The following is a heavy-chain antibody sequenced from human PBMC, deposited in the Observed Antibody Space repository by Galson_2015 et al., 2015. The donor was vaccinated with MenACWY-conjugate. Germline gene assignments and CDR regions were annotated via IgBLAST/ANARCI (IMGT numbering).Heavy chain of an antibody. Sequence: SLRLSCAASGFTVSSNYMSWVRQAPGKGLEWVSVIYSGGSTYYADSVKGRFTISRHNSKNTLYLQMNSLRAEDTAVYYCAREIPVGYGSGSYYDYWGQGTLVTVSS. J-gene: IGHJ4*02. D-gene: IGHD3-10*01. CDR3: AREIPVGYGSGSYYDY. CDR2: IYSGGST. V-gene: IGHV3-53*04. CDR1: GFTVSSNY.